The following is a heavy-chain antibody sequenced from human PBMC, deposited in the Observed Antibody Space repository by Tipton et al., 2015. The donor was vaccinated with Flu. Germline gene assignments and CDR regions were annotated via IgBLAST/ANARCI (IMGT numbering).Heavy chain of an antibody. CDR1: GGSISSYY. J-gene: IGHJ4*02. V-gene: IGHV4-4*07. Sequence: TLSLTCTVSGGSISSYYWSWIRQPAGKGLEWIGRIYTSGSTKYNPSLKSRLSMSVDTSKNQFSLKLTSVTAADTPVYYCARGSGSGTYVTVDFWGQGTLVTVSS. CDR2: IYTSGST. D-gene: IGHD3-10*01. CDR3: ARGSGSGTYVTVDF.